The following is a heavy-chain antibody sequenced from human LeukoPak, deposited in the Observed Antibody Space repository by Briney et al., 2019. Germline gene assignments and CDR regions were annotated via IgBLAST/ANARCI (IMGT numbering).Heavy chain of an antibody. Sequence: PGGSLRLSCAASGFTFSSYSMNWVRQAPGKGLEWVSSISSRSSYIYYADSVKGRFTISRDNAKNSLYLQMNSLRAEDTAVYYCATGVVPAATSFDYWGQGTLVTVSS. J-gene: IGHJ4*02. D-gene: IGHD2-2*01. V-gene: IGHV3-21*01. CDR3: ATGVVPAATSFDY. CDR2: ISSRSSYI. CDR1: GFTFSSYS.